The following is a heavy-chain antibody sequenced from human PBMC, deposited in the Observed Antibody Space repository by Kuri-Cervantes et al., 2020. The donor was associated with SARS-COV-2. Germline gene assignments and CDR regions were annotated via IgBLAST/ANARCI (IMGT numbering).Heavy chain of an antibody. J-gene: IGHJ4*02. D-gene: IGHD2-2*01. CDR3: ARLGLHQTLYYFDY. CDR1: GGSFSGYY. Sequence: TLSLTCAVYGGSFSGYYWSWIRQPPGKGLEWIGEINHSGSTNYNPSLKSRVTISVDTSKNQFSLKLSSVTAADTAVYYCARLGLHQTLYYFDYWGQGTLVTVSS. CDR2: INHSGST. V-gene: IGHV4-34*01.